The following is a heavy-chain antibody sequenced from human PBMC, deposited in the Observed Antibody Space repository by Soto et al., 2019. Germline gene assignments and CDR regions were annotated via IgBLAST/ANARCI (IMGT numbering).Heavy chain of an antibody. V-gene: IGHV3-21*06. CDR3: ARERQLVQVWLDP. D-gene: IGHD6-13*01. CDR1: GFTFSSYN. J-gene: IGHJ5*02. CDR2: ITTGGEYR. Sequence: EVQLVESGGGLVKPGGSLRLSCAASGFTFSSYNIIWVRQAPGKGLEWVSAITTGGEYRFYADSVKGRFTISRDNAKNSVYLEMSSLRVEVTAVYYCARERQLVQVWLDPWGQGTQVTVSS.